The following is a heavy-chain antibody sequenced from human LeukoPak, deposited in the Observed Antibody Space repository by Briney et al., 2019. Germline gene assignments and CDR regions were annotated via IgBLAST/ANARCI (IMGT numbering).Heavy chain of an antibody. J-gene: IGHJ6*03. Sequence: ASVKVSCKASGYTFTSYAMHWVRQAPGQRLEWMGWINAGNGNTKYSQEFQGRVTITRDTSASTAYMELRSLRSDDTAVYYCARGRSGSEIGDYYMDVWGKGTTVTISS. CDR3: ARGRSGSEIGDYYMDV. V-gene: IGHV1-3*01. CDR2: INAGNGNT. D-gene: IGHD3-10*01. CDR1: GYTFTSYA.